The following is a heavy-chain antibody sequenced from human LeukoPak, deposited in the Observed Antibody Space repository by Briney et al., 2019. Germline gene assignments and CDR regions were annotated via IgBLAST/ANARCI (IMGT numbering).Heavy chain of an antibody. D-gene: IGHD3-3*01. J-gene: IGHJ5*02. CDR1: GYSISSGYY. V-gene: IGHV4-38-2*02. CDR2: IYHSGST. Sequence: SETLSLTCTVSGYSISSGYYWGWIRQPPGKGLVWIGSIYHSGSTYYNPSLKSRVTISVDTSKNQFSLKLSSVTAADTAVYYCARTIFDGTSWWFDPWGQGTLVTVSS. CDR3: ARTIFDGTSWWFDP.